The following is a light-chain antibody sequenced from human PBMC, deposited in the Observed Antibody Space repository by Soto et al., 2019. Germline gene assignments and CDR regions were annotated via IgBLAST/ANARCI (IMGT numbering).Light chain of an antibody. V-gene: IGKV3-20*01. CDR3: QHYVERSPIT. CDR1: QSVSSR. J-gene: IGKJ5*01. CDR2: GAS. Sequence: EIVITQYPGTLSLSPGERATLSCRASQSVSSRLAWYQQKPGQAPRLLISGASSRATGIPDRFSGSGSGTDFTLTISRLEPEDFALYYCQHYVERSPITFGQGTRLEIK.